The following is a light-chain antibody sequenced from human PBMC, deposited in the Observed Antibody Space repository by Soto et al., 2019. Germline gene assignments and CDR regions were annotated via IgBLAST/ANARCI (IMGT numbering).Light chain of an antibody. Sequence: QSVLTQPASVSGSPGQSITISCTGTSSDVGGYNYVSWYQQHPGKAPKLIIYEVSNRPSGVSNRFSGSKSVNTASLTISGLQAEDESDYYCNSYTSTSTGVFGTGTKLTVL. J-gene: IGLJ1*01. CDR1: SSDVGGYNY. V-gene: IGLV2-14*01. CDR3: NSYTSTSTGV. CDR2: EVS.